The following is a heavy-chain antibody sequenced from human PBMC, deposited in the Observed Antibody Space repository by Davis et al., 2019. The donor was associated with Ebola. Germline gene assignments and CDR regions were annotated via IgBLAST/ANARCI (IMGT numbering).Heavy chain of an antibody. D-gene: IGHD2-8*01. CDR2: IYNSGST. CDR3: ARVGDFQGVY. CDR1: GASVSSGSYY. J-gene: IGHJ4*02. Sequence: PSETLSLTCTVSGASVSSGSYYWSWIRQPPGKGLEWIGYIYNSGSTNYNSSLKSRVTISVDTSKNQFSLKLSSVTAADTAVYYCARVGDFQGVYWGQGILVTVSS. V-gene: IGHV4-61*01.